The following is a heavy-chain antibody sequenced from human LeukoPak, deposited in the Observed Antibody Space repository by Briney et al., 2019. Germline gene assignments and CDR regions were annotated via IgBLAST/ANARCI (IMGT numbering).Heavy chain of an antibody. CDR2: INPNSGGT. J-gene: IGHJ6*03. CDR1: GYTFTGYY. Sequence: ASVKVSCNASGYTFTGYYMHWVRQAPGQGLEWMGLINPNSGGTNYAQKFQGKVTMTRDTSISTAYMELSRLRSDDTAVYYCAVTMVGDYYYYMDVWGKGTTVTVSS. CDR3: AVTMVGDYYYYMDV. V-gene: IGHV1-2*02. D-gene: IGHD3-3*01.